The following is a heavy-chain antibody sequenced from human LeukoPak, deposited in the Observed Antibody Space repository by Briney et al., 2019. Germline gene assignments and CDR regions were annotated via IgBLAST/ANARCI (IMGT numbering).Heavy chain of an antibody. CDR2: IPYDGSNK. V-gene: IGHV3-30-3*01. J-gene: IGHJ4*02. Sequence: GGSLRLSCAASGFTFSSYAMHWVRQAPGKGLEWVAVIPYDGSNKYYADSVKGRFTISRDNSKNTLYLQMNSLRAEDTAVYYCARDGELVVVTAILDYWGQGTLVTVSS. CDR3: ARDGELVVVTAILDY. D-gene: IGHD2-21*02. CDR1: GFTFSSYA.